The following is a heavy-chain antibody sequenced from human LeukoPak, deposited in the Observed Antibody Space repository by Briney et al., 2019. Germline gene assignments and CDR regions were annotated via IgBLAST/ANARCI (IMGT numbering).Heavy chain of an antibody. CDR3: AATLPGNYGSGSYTFDY. V-gene: IGHV4-4*07. D-gene: IGHD3-10*01. CDR1: RGSPSSYY. J-gene: IGHJ4*02. Sequence: SETLSLTSTVSRGSPSSYYWGSIRQPAGKGLECIGRIYTSVSTDYNPSPKSRVTMSVDTSKNQFSLKLSSVTAADTAVYYCAATLPGNYGSGSYTFDYWGQGTLVTVSS. CDR2: IYTSVST.